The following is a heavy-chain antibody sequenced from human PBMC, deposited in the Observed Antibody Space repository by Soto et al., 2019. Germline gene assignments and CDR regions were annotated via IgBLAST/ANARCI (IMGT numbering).Heavy chain of an antibody. Sequence: GASVKVSFKASGYTFTSYAMHWVRQAPGQRLEWMGWINAGNGNTKYSQKFQGRVTITRDTSASTAYMELSSLRSEDTAVYYCARESPASWFDPWGQGTLVTVSS. CDR1: GYTFTSYA. V-gene: IGHV1-3*01. CDR3: ARESPASWFDP. CDR2: INAGNGNT. J-gene: IGHJ5*02.